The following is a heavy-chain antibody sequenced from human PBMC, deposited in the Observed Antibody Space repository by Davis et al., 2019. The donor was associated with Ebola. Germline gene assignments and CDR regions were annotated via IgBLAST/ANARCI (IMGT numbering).Heavy chain of an antibody. CDR3: ARLSGLFSSSSGALYFDL. J-gene: IGHJ2*01. V-gene: IGHV4-39*07. Sequence: SETLSLTCNVSGASINSGFFSWSWVRQPPGKGLEWIGSIYYNGRTYYSSSLEGRVTILLDTSKNQFSLKLRSVTAADTAVYFCARLSGLFSSSSGALYFDLWGRGTLVSVSS. CDR2: IYYNGRT. CDR1: GASINSGFFS. D-gene: IGHD6-6*01.